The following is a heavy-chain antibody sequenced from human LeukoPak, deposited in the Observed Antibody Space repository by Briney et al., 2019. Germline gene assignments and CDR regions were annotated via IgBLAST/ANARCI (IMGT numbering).Heavy chain of an antibody. Sequence: GGSLRLSCAASGFTLSSYWVHWVRQPPGKGLMWLSRTNEDGSYAEFADSVKGRFTISRDNAKNTVYLQMNSLGTEDTAVYFCGRINYNGDYWGWGTLVTVSS. CDR2: TNEDGSYA. J-gene: IGHJ4*02. CDR1: GFTLSSYW. D-gene: IGHD3-10*01. V-gene: IGHV3-74*03. CDR3: GRINYNGDY.